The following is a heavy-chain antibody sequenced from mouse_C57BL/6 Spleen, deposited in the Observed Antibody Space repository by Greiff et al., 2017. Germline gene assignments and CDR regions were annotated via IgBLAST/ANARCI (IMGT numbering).Heavy chain of an antibody. CDR2: IDPSDSET. CDR1: GYTFTSYW. Sequence: QVQLQQPGAELVRPGSSVKLSCKASGYTFTSYWMHWVKQRPIQGLEWIGNIDPSDSETHYNQKFKDKATLTVDKSSSTAYMQLSSLTSEDSAVYYCARRGAYDYGPFAYWGKGTLVTVSA. D-gene: IGHD2-4*01. CDR3: ARRGAYDYGPFAY. V-gene: IGHV1-52*01. J-gene: IGHJ3*01.